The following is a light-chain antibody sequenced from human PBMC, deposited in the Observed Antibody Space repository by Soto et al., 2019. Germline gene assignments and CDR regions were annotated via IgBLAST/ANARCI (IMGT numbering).Light chain of an antibody. CDR3: SSYRSGGSYV. J-gene: IGLJ1*01. CDR2: DVS. V-gene: IGLV2-14*03. Sequence: QSVLTQPASVSGSPGQSIAISCTGTSSDVGGYNSASWYQQHPGKAPKLLIYDVSNRPSGVSNRFSGSKSGNTASLTISGLQAEDEADKYCSSYRSGGSYVFGTGPKVTVL. CDR1: SSDVGGYNS.